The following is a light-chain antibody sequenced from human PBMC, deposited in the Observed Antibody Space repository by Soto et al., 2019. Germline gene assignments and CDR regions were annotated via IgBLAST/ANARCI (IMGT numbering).Light chain of an antibody. V-gene: IGKV3-20*01. CDR2: GAS. CDR1: QSVSTN. Sequence: EIVMTQSPATLSVTKGERATLSCRASQSVSTNLAWYQHKPGQAPRLLIYGASNRATGIPDRFSGSGSGTDFTLTISRLEPEDFAVYYCQQYGSSGTFGQGTMVDIK. CDR3: QQYGSSGT. J-gene: IGKJ1*01.